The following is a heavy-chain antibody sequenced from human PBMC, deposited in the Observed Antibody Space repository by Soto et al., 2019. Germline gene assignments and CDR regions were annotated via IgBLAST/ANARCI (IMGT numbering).Heavy chain of an antibody. Sequence: QVQLVQSGGEVKKPGASVKVSCKASGYTFTNYGISWVRQAPGQGLEWMGWINVYNGNTKYAQKVQGRVTMTTDTSTSTAYMERRSLRSDDTAVYYCARGVGSGSYYNQYHWFDPWGQGTLVTVSS. CDR2: INVYNGNT. J-gene: IGHJ5*02. CDR1: GYTFTNYG. D-gene: IGHD3-10*01. V-gene: IGHV1-18*01. CDR3: ARGVGSGSYYNQYHWFDP.